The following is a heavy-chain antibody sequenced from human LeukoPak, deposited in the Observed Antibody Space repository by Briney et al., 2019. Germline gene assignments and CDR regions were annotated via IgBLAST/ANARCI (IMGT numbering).Heavy chain of an antibody. CDR3: ARDGGGYDFDY. CDR2: IYTSGST. J-gene: IGHJ4*02. Sequence: SETLSLTCTVSGGSISSSSYYWSWIRQPAGKGLAWIGRIYTSGSTNYNPSLKSRVTMSVDTSKNQFSLKLSSVTAADTAVYYCARDGGGYDFDYWGQGTLVTVSS. CDR1: GGSISSSSYY. V-gene: IGHV4-61*02. D-gene: IGHD5-12*01.